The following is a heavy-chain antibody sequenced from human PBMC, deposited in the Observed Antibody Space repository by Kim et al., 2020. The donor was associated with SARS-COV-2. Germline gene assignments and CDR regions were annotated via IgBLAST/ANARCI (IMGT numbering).Heavy chain of an antibody. V-gene: IGHV1-24*01. D-gene: IGHD2-2*01. CDR2: FDPEDGET. J-gene: IGHJ5*02. CDR3: ATSCSITSCHWFNP. CDR1: GYTLTELS. Sequence: ASVKVSGKVSGYTLTELSMHWVRQAPGKGLEWMGGFDPEDGETIYAQKFQGRVTMTEDTSADTAYMELSSLRSEDTAVYYCATSCSITSCHWFNPWGQGTLVTVSS.